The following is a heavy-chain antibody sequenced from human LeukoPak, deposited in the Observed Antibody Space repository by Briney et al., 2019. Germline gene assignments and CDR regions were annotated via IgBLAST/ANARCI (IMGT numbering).Heavy chain of an antibody. D-gene: IGHD3-16*01. CDR2: ISYDGSNK. CDR1: GFTFSSYA. CDR3: ARDVWGYYYYMDV. V-gene: IGHV3-30-3*01. Sequence: PGRSLRLSCAASGFTFSSYAMHWVRQAPGKGLEWVAVISYDGSNKYYADSVKGRFTISRDNSKNTLYLQMNSLRVEDTAVYYCARDVWGYYYYMDVWGKGTTVTVSS. J-gene: IGHJ6*03.